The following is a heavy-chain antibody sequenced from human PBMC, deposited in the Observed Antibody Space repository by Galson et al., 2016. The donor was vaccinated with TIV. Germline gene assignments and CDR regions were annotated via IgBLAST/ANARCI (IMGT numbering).Heavy chain of an antibody. CDR1: GFTFSSYD. V-gene: IGHV3-48*03. CDR3: ARVLDYGDYIGYNGMDV. J-gene: IGHJ6*02. Sequence: SLRLSCAASGFTFSSYDMNWVRQAPGKGLEWISCITSSGFPMYYADSVRGRFTISRDNAENSLYLQIKSLRVEDTATYYCARVLDYGDYIGYNGMDVWGQGTTVTVSS. D-gene: IGHD4-17*01. CDR2: ITSSGFPM.